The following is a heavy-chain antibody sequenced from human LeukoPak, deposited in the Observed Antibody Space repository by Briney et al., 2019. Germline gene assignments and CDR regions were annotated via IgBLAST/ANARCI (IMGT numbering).Heavy chain of an antibody. Sequence: QPGGSLRLSCAASGFTFNSYAMSWVRQAPGKELEWVSTISGGGGRTWYADSVKGRFTISRDNSKNTVDVQLNSLRAEDTAVYYCAKFRGSERTAIDSWGQGTLVTVSS. D-gene: IGHD1-1*01. CDR3: AKFRGSERTAIDS. CDR1: GFTFNSYA. V-gene: IGHV3-23*01. CDR2: ISGGGGRT. J-gene: IGHJ4*02.